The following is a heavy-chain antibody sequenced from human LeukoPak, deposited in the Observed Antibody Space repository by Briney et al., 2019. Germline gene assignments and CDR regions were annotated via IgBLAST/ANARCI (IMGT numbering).Heavy chain of an antibody. CDR2: INHSGST. D-gene: IGHD3-10*01. J-gene: IGHJ5*02. V-gene: IGHV4-34*01. Sequence: SETLSLTCAVYGGSFSGYYWSWIRQPPGKGLEWIGEINHSGSTNYNPSLKSRVTISVDTSKNQFSLKLSSVTAADTAVYYCARDLWFGGPGIFDPWGQGTLVTVSS. CDR3: ARDLWFGGPGIFDP. CDR1: GGSFSGYY.